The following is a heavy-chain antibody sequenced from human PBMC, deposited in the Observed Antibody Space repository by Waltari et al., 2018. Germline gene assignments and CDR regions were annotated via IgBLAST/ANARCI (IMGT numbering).Heavy chain of an antibody. CDR1: GYTFTSYD. D-gene: IGHD2-2*02. CDR2: MKPNSGNT. V-gene: IGHV1-8*01. CDR3: ARPCSSTSCYNTDGPSYYYYGMDV. Sequence: QVQLVQSGAEVKKPGASVKVSCKASGYTFTSYDINWVRQATGQGLEWMGWMKPNSGNTGYEQKFQGRVTSTRNTSISTAYMELSSLRSEDTAVYYCARPCSSTSCYNTDGPSYYYYGMDVWGQGTTVTVSS. J-gene: IGHJ6*02.